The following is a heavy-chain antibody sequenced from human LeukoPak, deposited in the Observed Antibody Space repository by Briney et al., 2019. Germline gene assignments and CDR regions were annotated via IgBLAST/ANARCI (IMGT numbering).Heavy chain of an antibody. D-gene: IGHD3-10*01. V-gene: IGHV3-64*01. J-gene: IGHJ6*02. CDR2: ISTSGGST. Sequence: GGSLRLSCAASGFTFSRYAMHWVRQAPGKGLQFVSAISTSGGSTSYANSVRGRFTISRDNSKNTLHLQMGSLRAEDMAVYYCARDDGGYGSGSHYYFYSMDVWGQGTTVTVYS. CDR1: GFTFSRYA. CDR3: ARDDGGYGSGSHYYFYSMDV.